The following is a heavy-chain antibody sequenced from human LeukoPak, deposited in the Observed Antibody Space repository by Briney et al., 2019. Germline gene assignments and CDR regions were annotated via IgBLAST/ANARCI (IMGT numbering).Heavy chain of an antibody. D-gene: IGHD6-6*01. V-gene: IGHV4-38-2*01. CDR1: GYSISSGYY. CDR2: IYHSGST. Sequence: SETLSLTCAVSGYSISSGYYWGWIRPPPGNGLEGIGSIYHSGSTYYNPSLKSRVTISVDTSKNQFSLKLSSVTAADTAVYYCVRQGGGAARVFDYWGQGTLVTVSS. J-gene: IGHJ4*02. CDR3: VRQGGGAARVFDY.